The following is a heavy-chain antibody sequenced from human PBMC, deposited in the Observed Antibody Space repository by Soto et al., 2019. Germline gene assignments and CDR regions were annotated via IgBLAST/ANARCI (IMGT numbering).Heavy chain of an antibody. J-gene: IGHJ4*02. Sequence: GASVKVSCKASGYTFTSYDINWVRQATGQGLEWMGWINAGSGNTRYSQKFQGRVTITRDTSASTAYMELSSLRSEDTAVYYCARAYSTEYGSGRYSYPPQKKFDYWGQGTLVTVSS. D-gene: IGHD3-10*01. V-gene: IGHV1-3*01. CDR1: GYTFTSYD. CDR2: INAGSGNT. CDR3: ARAYSTEYGSGRYSYPPQKKFDY.